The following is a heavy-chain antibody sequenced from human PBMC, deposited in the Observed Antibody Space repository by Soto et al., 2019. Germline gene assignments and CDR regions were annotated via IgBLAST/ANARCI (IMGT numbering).Heavy chain of an antibody. CDR2: IYNGGST. Sequence: QVQLQESGPGLVKPSQTLSLTCTVSGGSISNVNYCWSWIRQPPDKGLEWIGHIYNGGSTYNNPSLTRRVTIPADTSTNQFSLQPRSVSAADTAVYSCASAPSGDNVDYWGQGTLVTVSS. CDR3: ASAPSGDNVDY. V-gene: IGHV4-30-4*01. J-gene: IGHJ4*02. D-gene: IGHD7-27*01. CDR1: GGSISNVNYC.